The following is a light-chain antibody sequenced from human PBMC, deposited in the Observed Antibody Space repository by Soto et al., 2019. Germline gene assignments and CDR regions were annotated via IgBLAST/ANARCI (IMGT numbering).Light chain of an antibody. CDR3: QQYNRYSRGT. Sequence: IHMTQSPSTLSASVGDRVTITCRASQSISSWLAWYQQKPGKAAKLLIYDASSLESGVPSRFSGSGSGTEFTLTISSLQPDDFATYYCQQYNRYSRGTFGQGTRLEIK. CDR2: DAS. J-gene: IGKJ5*01. CDR1: QSISSW. V-gene: IGKV1-5*01.